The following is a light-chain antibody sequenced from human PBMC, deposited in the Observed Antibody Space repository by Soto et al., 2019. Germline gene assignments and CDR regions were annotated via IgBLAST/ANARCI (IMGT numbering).Light chain of an antibody. J-gene: IGKJ5*01. CDR3: MQSTQLPHT. CDR1: QSRLHITGETF. CDR2: EVS. Sequence: DVVGTQTPLSMSVAPGQPASISCKSSQSRLHITGETFLFWYLQKPGQSPQLLIYEVSTRVSGVPDRFSGSGSGTDFTLEISRLETDDVGTYYCMQSTQLPHTFGQGTRMEIK. V-gene: IGKV2D-29*02.